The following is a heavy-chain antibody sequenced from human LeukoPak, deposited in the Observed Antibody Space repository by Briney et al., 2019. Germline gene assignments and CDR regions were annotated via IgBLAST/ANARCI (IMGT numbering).Heavy chain of an antibody. V-gene: IGHV4-59*08. J-gene: IGHJ6*04. Sequence: SETLSLTCTVSGGSISRYYWSWIRQPPGKGREWSGYIYYSGSTNYNPSLKSRVTISVDTSKNQFSLKLSSVTAADTAVYYCARRLTMVLDVWGKGTTVTVSS. CDR2: IYYSGST. D-gene: IGHD3-10*01. CDR1: GGSISRYY. CDR3: ARRLTMVLDV.